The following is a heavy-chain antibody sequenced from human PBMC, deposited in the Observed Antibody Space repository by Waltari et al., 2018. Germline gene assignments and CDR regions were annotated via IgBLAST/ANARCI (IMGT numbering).Heavy chain of an antibody. J-gene: IGHJ4*02. V-gene: IGHV3-21*01. Sequence: EVQLVESGGGLVKPGGSLRLSCAASGFTFSSYSLNWVRQAPGKGLEWGSAISSSSSYKDYAASVKGRCTISRDNAKNSRYRQMNSLRAEDTAVYYCARDATTRGYWGQGTLVTVSS. CDR1: GFTFSSYS. CDR2: ISSSSSYK. D-gene: IGHD3-10*01. CDR3: ARDATTRGY.